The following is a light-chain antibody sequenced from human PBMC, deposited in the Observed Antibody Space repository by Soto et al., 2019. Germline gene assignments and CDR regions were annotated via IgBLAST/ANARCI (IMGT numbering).Light chain of an antibody. CDR3: QQYNSRRT. CDR1: QTINKN. V-gene: IGKV1-39*01. CDR2: SAS. Sequence: DIQMTQSPSSLSASVGDRVTITCRASQTINKNLNWYQQKPGQAPNLLIYSASDFQSGVPSRFSGSGSGTEFTLTISGLQPEDFATYYCQQYNSRRTFGQGTRVEI. J-gene: IGKJ1*01.